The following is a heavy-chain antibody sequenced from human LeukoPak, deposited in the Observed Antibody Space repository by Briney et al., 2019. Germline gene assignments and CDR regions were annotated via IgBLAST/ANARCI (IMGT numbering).Heavy chain of an antibody. V-gene: IGHV4-39*01. Sequence: KTSETLSLTCTVSGGSISSSSYYWGWIRQPPGKGLEWIGSIYYSGSTYYNPSLKSRVTISVDTSKNQFSLKLSSVTAADTAVYYCARRVVGATPTPPTYYFDYWGQGTLVTVSS. D-gene: IGHD1-26*01. CDR2: IYYSGST. CDR3: ARRVVGATPTPPTYYFDY. J-gene: IGHJ4*02. CDR1: GGSISSSSYY.